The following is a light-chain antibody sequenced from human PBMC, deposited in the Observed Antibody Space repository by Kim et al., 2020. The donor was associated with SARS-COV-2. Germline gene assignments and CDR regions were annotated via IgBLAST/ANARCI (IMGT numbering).Light chain of an antibody. V-gene: IGKV1-39*01. CDR1: QNISCY. J-gene: IGKJ1*01. Sequence: DIQLTQSPSSLSASVGDRVTITCRASQNISCYINWYQQKAGKAPNLLISAASTLQSGVPSRFSGSGSGTDFTLTISSLQREDFATYYCPQNYGLPRMFGQGTKVDIK. CDR3: PQNYGLPRM. CDR2: AAS.